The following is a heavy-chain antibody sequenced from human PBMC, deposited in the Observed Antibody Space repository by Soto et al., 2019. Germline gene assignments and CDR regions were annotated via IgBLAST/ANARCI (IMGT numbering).Heavy chain of an antibody. Sequence: QVQLQESGPGLVKPSQTLSLTCTVSGGSISIGGYYWSWIRQHPGKGLEWIGYIYYSGSTYYNPSLKSRVTISVDTSKNQFSLKLSSVTAADTAVYYCARVNVVVVAATERYFDYWGQGTLVTVSS. V-gene: IGHV4-31*03. D-gene: IGHD2-15*01. CDR2: IYYSGST. CDR1: GGSISIGGYY. J-gene: IGHJ4*02. CDR3: ARVNVVVVAATERYFDY.